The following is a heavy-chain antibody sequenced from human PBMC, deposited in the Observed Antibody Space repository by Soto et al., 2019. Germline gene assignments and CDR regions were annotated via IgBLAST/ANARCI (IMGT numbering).Heavy chain of an antibody. Sequence: PSETLSLTCVVSGGSISNNNWWTWVRQPPGKGLEWIAEIYHSGATNYNPSLRSRVTLSVDKSNNQVSLRLNSVTAADTAVYYCAGQLIEAPERFDPWGPGTLVTVSS. CDR2: IYHSGAT. J-gene: IGHJ5*02. V-gene: IGHV4-4*02. D-gene: IGHD6-6*01. CDR3: AGQLIEAPERFDP. CDR1: GGSISNNNW.